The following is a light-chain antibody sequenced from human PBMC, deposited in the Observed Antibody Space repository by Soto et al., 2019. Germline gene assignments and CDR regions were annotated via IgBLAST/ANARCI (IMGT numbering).Light chain of an antibody. CDR2: SAS. Sequence: EVVMTQSPATLSVSPGERATLSCRASQSVNTYLAWYQKKPGQPPRLLVYSASTRATGIPARFSGSGSDTEFTLTINSLQSEDFAVYFCHQYNNWPLTFGGGTKVEIK. CDR1: QSVNTY. V-gene: IGKV3-15*01. J-gene: IGKJ4*01. CDR3: HQYNNWPLT.